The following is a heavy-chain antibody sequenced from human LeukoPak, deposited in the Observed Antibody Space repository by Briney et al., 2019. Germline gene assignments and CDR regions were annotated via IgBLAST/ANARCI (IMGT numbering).Heavy chain of an antibody. V-gene: IGHV1-8*01. CDR1: GYTFTSYD. CDR3: ARDIAAALGAFDI. Sequence: GASVKVSCKASGYTFTSYDINWVRQATGQGLEGMGGMNPNSGNTGYAQKFQGRVTMTRNTSISTAYMELSSLRSEDTAVYYCARDIAAALGAFDIWGQGTMVTVSS. D-gene: IGHD6-13*01. CDR2: MNPNSGNT. J-gene: IGHJ3*02.